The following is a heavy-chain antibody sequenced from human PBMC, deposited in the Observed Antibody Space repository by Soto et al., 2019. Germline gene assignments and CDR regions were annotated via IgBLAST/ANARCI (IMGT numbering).Heavy chain of an antibody. J-gene: IGHJ4*02. Sequence: EVQLVESGGGLVQPGGSLRLSCAASGFTFSSYWMHWVRQAPGKGLVWVSRLNSDGSSTNYADSVKGRFTISRDNAKNPLYLQMNSLRADDTAVYYCARGGGIATRGFDYWGQGTLVTVSS. V-gene: IGHV3-74*01. D-gene: IGHD6-13*01. CDR3: ARGGGIATRGFDY. CDR2: LNSDGSST. CDR1: GFTFSSYW.